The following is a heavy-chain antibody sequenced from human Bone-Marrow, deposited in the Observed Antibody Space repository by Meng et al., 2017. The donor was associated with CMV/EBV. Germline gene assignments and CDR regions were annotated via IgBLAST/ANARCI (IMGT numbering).Heavy chain of an antibody. V-gene: IGHV3-21*01. J-gene: IGHJ4*02. CDR2: ISSSSSYI. CDR1: GFTFSSYS. D-gene: IGHD2-15*01. CDR3: ARGYCSGGSCSTVHSFGDY. Sequence: GESLKISCAASGFTFSSYSMNWVRQAPGKGLEWVSSISSSSSYIYYADSVKGRFTISRDNAKNSLYLQMNSLRAEDTAVYYCARGYCSGGSCSTVHSFGDYWGQGALVTVSS.